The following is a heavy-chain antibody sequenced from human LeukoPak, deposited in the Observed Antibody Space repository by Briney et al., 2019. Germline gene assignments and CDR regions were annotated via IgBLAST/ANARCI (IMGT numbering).Heavy chain of an antibody. CDR2: ISSSSNII. Sequence: GGSLRLSCAASGFTFSNYNMNWVRQPPGKGLQWVSYISSSSNIIYYADSVKGRFIISRDNAKNSLFLQMNSLRAEDTAVYYCARDFAREFTIDYWGQGTLVTVSS. J-gene: IGHJ4*02. D-gene: IGHD3-10*01. CDR3: ARDFAREFTIDY. V-gene: IGHV3-48*01. CDR1: GFTFSNYN.